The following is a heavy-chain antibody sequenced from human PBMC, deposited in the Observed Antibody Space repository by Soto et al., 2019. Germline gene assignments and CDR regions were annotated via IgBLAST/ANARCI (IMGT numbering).Heavy chain of an antibody. CDR3: AREGFRYHNYYYGMDV. D-gene: IGHD2-2*01. CDR1: GFTFSSYA. Sequence: QVQLVESGGGVVQPGRSLRLSCAASGFTFSSYAMHWVRQAPGKVLEWVAVISYDGSNKYYADSVKGRFTISRDNSKNTLYLQMNSLRAEDTAVYYCAREGFRYHNYYYGMDVWGQGTTVTVSS. J-gene: IGHJ6*02. V-gene: IGHV3-30-3*01. CDR2: ISYDGSNK.